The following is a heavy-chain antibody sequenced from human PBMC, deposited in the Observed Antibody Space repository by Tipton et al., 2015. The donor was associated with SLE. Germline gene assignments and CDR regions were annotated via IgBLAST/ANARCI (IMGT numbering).Heavy chain of an antibody. Sequence: SLRLSCAASGFTFSSYAMHWVRQAPGKGLEWVAVISYDGSNKYYADSVKGRFTISRDNSKNTLYLQMNSLRAEDTAVYYCAKALLLWFREFPLDYWGQGTLVTVSS. CDR2: ISYDGSNK. CDR3: AKALLLWFREFPLDY. CDR1: GFTFSSYA. D-gene: IGHD3-10*01. J-gene: IGHJ4*02. V-gene: IGHV3-30*04.